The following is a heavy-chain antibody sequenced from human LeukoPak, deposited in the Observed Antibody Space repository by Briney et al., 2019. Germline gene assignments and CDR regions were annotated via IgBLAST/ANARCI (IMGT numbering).Heavy chain of an antibody. CDR3: ARHPSYYYDSSGYPDY. CDR2: IYYSGSS. D-gene: IGHD3-22*01. Sequence: SETLSLTCTVSGGSIRSSYYYWGWIRQPPGKGLEWIGSIYYSGSSYYNPSLKSRVTISVDTSKNQFSLRLSSVTAADTAVYYCARHPSYYYDSSGYPDYWGQGTLVTVSS. CDR1: GGSIRSSYYY. J-gene: IGHJ4*02. V-gene: IGHV4-39*01.